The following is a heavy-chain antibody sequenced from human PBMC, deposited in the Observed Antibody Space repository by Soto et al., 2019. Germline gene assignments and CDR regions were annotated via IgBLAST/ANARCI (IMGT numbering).Heavy chain of an antibody. CDR1: GGSISSGDYY. CDR2: IYYSGST. CDR3: ARDRIQLGYYYYYYGMDV. D-gene: IGHD5-18*01. Sequence: PSETLSLTCTVSGGSISSGDYYWSWIRQPPGKGLEWIGYIYYSGSTYYNPSLKSRVTISVDTSKNQFSLKLSSVTAADTAVYYCARDRIQLGYYYYYYGMDVWGQGTTVTSP. V-gene: IGHV4-30-4*01. J-gene: IGHJ6*02.